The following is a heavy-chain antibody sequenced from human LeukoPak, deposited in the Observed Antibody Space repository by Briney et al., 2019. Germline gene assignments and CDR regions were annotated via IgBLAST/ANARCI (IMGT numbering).Heavy chain of an antibody. D-gene: IGHD1-26*01. Sequence: ASVKVSCKASGYTFTSYAMNCVRQAPGPALEGMGWINTNTGNPTYAHVFTGRFVFSLDTSVSTAYLKISSLKAEDTAVYYCATPDGSYVNDAFDFWGQGTMVTVSS. V-gene: IGHV7-4-1*02. CDR1: GYTFTSYA. CDR2: INTNTGNP. J-gene: IGHJ3*01. CDR3: ATPDGSYVNDAFDF.